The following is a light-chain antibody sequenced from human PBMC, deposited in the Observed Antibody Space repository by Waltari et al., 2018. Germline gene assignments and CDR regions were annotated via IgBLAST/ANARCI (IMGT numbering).Light chain of an antibody. V-gene: IGLV3-21*02. Sequence: SHDLTQPPSVSVSPGQTARITCGGDYIGGEVVNWYQQKPPQAPVLVIYGDKDRPSGIPERFSRSKSGNTATLTISGVEAGDEADYYCQVWDISTDDPAFFGGGTRLTVL. CDR3: QVWDISTDDPAF. CDR1: YIGGEV. J-gene: IGLJ7*01. CDR2: GDK.